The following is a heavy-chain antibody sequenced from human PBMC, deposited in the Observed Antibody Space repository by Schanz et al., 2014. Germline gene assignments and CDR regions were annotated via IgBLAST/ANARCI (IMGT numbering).Heavy chain of an antibody. D-gene: IGHD4-17*01. CDR1: GFTFSSHW. Sequence: DVQLLDSGGGLVQPGGSLRLSCAASGFTFSSHWMHWVRQDPGKGLVWVARINSVGSNTDYADSVTGRFTISRDNAKNTLYLQMNTLRAEDTAVYYCARKMKLGVYGGKGHDSLDIWGQGTMVTVSS. V-gene: IGHV3-74*02. J-gene: IGHJ3*02. CDR3: ARKMKLGVYGGKGHDSLDI. CDR2: INSVGSNT.